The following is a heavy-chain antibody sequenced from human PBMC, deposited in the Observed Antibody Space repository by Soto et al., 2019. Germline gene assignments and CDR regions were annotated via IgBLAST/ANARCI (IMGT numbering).Heavy chain of an antibody. V-gene: IGHV3-48*03. CDR2: ISSSGSTI. CDR1: GFTFSSYE. J-gene: IGHJ4*02. D-gene: IGHD6-13*01. CDR3: AREGSIAAAGTFDY. Sequence: PGGSLRLSCAASGFTFSSYEMNWVRQAPGKGLEWVSCISSSGSTIYYADSVKGRFTISRDNAKNSLYLQMNSLSAEDTAVYYCAREGSIAAAGTFDYWGQGTLVTVSS.